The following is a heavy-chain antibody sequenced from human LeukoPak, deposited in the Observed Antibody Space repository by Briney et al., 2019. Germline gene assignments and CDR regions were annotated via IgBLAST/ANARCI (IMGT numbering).Heavy chain of an antibody. D-gene: IGHD3-3*01. CDR2: IKQDGTET. CDR3: ARDCLGSQFWSGYYLGPDNYFDY. V-gene: IGHV3-7*01. CDR1: GLTFNRYW. Sequence: PGGSLRLSCVASGLTFNRYWMGWLRPVPGKGLEWVANIKQDGTETHYVYSVKGRFTISRDNAKSSLYLQMNSLRAEDTAVYYCARDCLGSQFWSGYYLGPDNYFDYWGQGSLVTVSS. J-gene: IGHJ4*02.